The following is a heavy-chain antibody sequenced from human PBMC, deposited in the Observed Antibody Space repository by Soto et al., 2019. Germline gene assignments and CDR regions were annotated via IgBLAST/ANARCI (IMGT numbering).Heavy chain of an antibody. Sequence: GASVKVSCKASGYTFTSYAIHWLRQAPGQRLEWMGRVNAGDGNTKYSENFQGRVTITRDTSASTAYMELTSLRSEDTAIYYCARGIMTEVRVRTYHSYSSTVVRGKGPTVT. CDR3: ARGIMTEVRVRTYHSYSSTVV. J-gene: IGHJ6*03. V-gene: IGHV1-3*01. CDR2: VNAGDGNT. CDR1: GYTFTSYA. D-gene: IGHD5-18*01.